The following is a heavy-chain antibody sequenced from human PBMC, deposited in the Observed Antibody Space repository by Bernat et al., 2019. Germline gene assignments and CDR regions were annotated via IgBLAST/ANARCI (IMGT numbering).Heavy chain of an antibody. CDR2: IIPIFGIA. J-gene: IGHJ3*02. CDR3: ARTRRGYWGAFDI. CDR1: GYTFTSYG. V-gene: IGHV1-69*10. D-gene: IGHD7-27*01. Sequence: QVQLVQSGAEVKKPGASVKVSCKASGYTFTSYGISWVRQAPGQGLEWMGGIIPIFGIANYAQKFQGRVTITADKSTSTAYMELSSLRSEDTAVYYCARTRRGYWGAFDIWGQGTMVTVSS.